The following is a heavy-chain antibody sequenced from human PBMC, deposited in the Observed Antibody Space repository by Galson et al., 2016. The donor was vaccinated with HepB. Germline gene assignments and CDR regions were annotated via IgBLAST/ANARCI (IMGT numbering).Heavy chain of an antibody. D-gene: IGHD3-3*01. CDR2: IYYNGNT. V-gene: IGHV4-31*03. CDR3: ARRGSGYYRD. J-gene: IGHJ4*02. CDR1: GGSVSSGNNY. Sequence: TLSLTCTVSGGSVSSGNNYWGWIRQHPGKGLEWIGYIYYNGNTYYSPSLKSRLTMSLDTSKNQFSLKLTSVTAADTAVYYWARRGSGYYRDWGQGTLVTVSS.